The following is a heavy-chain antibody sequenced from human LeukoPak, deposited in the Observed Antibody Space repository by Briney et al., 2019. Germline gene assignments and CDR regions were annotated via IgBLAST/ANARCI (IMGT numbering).Heavy chain of an antibody. Sequence: ASVKVSCXASGYTFKNYDINWVRLATGQGLEWMGWMNPNSGNTGFAQKFQDRVSMTRDTSINTAYMELTSLRSGDTAVYYCARATPGGLHGYSFDYWGQGTVVTVYS. CDR1: GYTFKNYD. D-gene: IGHD5-24*01. CDR3: ARATPGGLHGYSFDY. CDR2: MNPNSGNT. V-gene: IGHV1-8*02. J-gene: IGHJ4*02.